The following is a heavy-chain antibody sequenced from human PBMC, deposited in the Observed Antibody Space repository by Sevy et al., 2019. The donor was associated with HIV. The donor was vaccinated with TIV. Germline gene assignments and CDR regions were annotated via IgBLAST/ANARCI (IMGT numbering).Heavy chain of an antibody. CDR2: INPSGGST. CDR1: GYTFTNYY. D-gene: IGHD6-13*01. CDR3: ARDHTVIGSNWYGAFDI. Sequence: ASVKVSCKASGYTFTNYYMHWVRQAPGQGLEWMGIINPSGGSTSYAQKFQGRLTMTRDTSRSTVYMELSSLRSEDTAVYYCARDHTVIGSNWYGAFDIWGQGTMVTVSS. J-gene: IGHJ3*02. V-gene: IGHV1-46*01.